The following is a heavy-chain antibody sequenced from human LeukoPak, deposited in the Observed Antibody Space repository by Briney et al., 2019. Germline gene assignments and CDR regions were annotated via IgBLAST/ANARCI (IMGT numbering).Heavy chain of an antibody. CDR2: IWYDGSNK. D-gene: IGHD2-8*02. V-gene: IGHV3-33*01. Sequence: PGGSLRLSCAASGFTFSSYGMHWVRQAPGKGLEWVAVIWYDGSNKYYADSVKGRFTISRDNSKNTLYLQMNSLRAEDTAVYYCARHLLLVATGVFGSWGQGTLVTVSS. J-gene: IGHJ4*02. CDR1: GFTFSSYG. CDR3: ARHLLLVATGVFGS.